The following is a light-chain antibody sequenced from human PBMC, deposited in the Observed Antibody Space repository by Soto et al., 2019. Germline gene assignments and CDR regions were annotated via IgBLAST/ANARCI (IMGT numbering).Light chain of an antibody. J-gene: IGKJ1*01. CDR3: QQSYSASVT. Sequence: DIQVTQSPSSLSASVGDRVTITCRTSQTLVNYLNWYQQKPGKAPKLLIYAASNLQSGVPSRFSGSGSGTDFTLTISNLQPEDFATYYCQQSYSASVTFRQGTEVVIK. CDR1: QTLVNY. CDR2: AAS. V-gene: IGKV1-39*01.